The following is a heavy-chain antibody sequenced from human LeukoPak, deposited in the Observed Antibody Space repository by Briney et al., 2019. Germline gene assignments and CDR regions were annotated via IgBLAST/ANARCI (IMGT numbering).Heavy chain of an antibody. CDR2: INHSGST. CDR1: GGSFSGYY. CDR3: ARGIQLWSY. D-gene: IGHD5-18*01. J-gene: IGHJ4*02. V-gene: IGHV4-34*01. Sequence: SETLSLTCAVYGGSFSGYYWSWIRQPPGKGLEWIGEINHSGSTNYNPSLKSRVTISVDTSKNQFSLKLSSVTAADTAVYYCARGIQLWSYWGQGTLVTVSS.